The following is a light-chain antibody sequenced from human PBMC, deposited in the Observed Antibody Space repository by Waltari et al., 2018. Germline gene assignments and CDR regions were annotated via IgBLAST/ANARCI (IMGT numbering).Light chain of an antibody. V-gene: IGLV2-14*03. CDR1: SSDIGGYNY. Sequence: QSALTQPASVSGSPGPSITIPCTGTSSDIGGYNYVSWYQQVPGKAPKLIIYDVSNRPSGVSSRFSGSKSGNTASLTISGLQAEDEANYYCSSYIDSSTLELFGGGTSLTVL. J-gene: IGLJ2*01. CDR3: SSYIDSSTLEL. CDR2: DVS.